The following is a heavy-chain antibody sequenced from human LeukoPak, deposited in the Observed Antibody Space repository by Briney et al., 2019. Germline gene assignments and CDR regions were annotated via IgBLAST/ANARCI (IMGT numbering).Heavy chain of an antibody. CDR3: ARGRGFRSYYDY. V-gene: IGHV4-34*01. CDR2: INHSGST. Sequence: WETLSLTCAVYGGSFSGYYWSWIRQPPGKGLEWIGEINHSGSTNYNPSLKSRVTISVDTSKNQFSLKLSSVTAADTAVYYCARGRGFRSYYDYWGQGTLVTVSS. CDR1: GGSFSGYY. J-gene: IGHJ4*02.